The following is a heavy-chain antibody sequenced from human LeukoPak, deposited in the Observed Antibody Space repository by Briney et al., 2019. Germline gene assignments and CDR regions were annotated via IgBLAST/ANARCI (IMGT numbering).Heavy chain of an antibody. J-gene: IGHJ4*02. CDR2: IYYSGST. D-gene: IGHD5-24*01. CDR3: ARDSRDGYNFDY. CDR1: GGSISSYY. V-gene: IGHV4-59*12. Sequence: SETLSLTCTVSGGSISSYYWSWVRQPPGKGLEWIGYIYYSGSTNYNPSLKSRVTISVDTSNNQFSLKLSSVTAADTAVYYCARDSRDGYNFDYWGQGTLVTVSS.